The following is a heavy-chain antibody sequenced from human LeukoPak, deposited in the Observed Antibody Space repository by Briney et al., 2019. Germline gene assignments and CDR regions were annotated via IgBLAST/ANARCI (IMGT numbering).Heavy chain of an antibody. CDR3: ARVQWLLRYFDY. CDR1: GGSISSGSYY. D-gene: IGHD6-19*01. Sequence: SETLSLTCTVSGGSISSGSYYWSWIRQPAGKGLEWIGRIYTSGSTNYNPSLKSRITISVDTSKNQFSLKLSSVTAADTAVYYCARVQWLLRYFDYWGQGTLVTVSS. V-gene: IGHV4-61*02. J-gene: IGHJ4*02. CDR2: IYTSGST.